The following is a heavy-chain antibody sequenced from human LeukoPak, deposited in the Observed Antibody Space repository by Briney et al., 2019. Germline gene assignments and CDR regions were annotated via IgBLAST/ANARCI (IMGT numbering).Heavy chain of an antibody. CDR3: VRTMTREWGGWYDNDY. J-gene: IGHJ4*03. CDR1: GSSVSNHW. Sequence: SETLSLTCTVSGSSVSNHWWIWIRQPAGKGLEWIGRISSRGYTNYNPSLKSRVAMSVDTSKNQFSLKLKSVTAADTAVYYCVRTMTREWGGWYDNDYRGRGTLVTVSS. CDR2: ISSRGYT. D-gene: IGHD6-19*01. V-gene: IGHV4-4*07.